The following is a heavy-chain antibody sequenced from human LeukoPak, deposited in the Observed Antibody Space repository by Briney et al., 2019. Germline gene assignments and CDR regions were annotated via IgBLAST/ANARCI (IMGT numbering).Heavy chain of an antibody. CDR2: INPNSGGT. D-gene: IGHD6-19*01. J-gene: IGHJ6*03. Sequence: ASVKVSCKASGYMFTGYYMHWVRQAPGQGLEWMGWINPNSGGTNYAQKFQGRVTMTRDTSISTAYMDLNRLRSDDTDVYFCARVVAVTGTPVYYMDVWGKGTTVTVSS. CDR3: ARVVAVTGTPVYYMDV. V-gene: IGHV1-2*02. CDR1: GYMFTGYY.